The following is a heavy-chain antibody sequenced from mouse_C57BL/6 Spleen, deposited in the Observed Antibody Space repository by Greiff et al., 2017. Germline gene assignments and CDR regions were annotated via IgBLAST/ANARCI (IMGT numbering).Heavy chain of an antibody. V-gene: IGHV1-64*01. Sequence: QVQLQQPGAELVKPGASVKLSCKASGYTFTSYWMHWVKQRPGQGLEWIGMIHPNSGSTNYNEKFKSKATLTVDKSSSTAYMQLSSLTSEDSAVYYCARQGYGGSSYYFDYWGQGTTLTVSS. J-gene: IGHJ2*01. CDR3: ARQGYGGSSYYFDY. CDR1: GYTFTSYW. CDR2: IHPNSGST. D-gene: IGHD1-1*01.